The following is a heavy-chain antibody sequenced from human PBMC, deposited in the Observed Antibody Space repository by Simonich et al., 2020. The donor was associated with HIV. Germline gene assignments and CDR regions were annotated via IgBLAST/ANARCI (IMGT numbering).Heavy chain of an antibody. Sequence: QVQLVESGGGVVQPGRSLRLSCAASGFTFSSYAMHWVRQAPGKGREWVAVISYDGSNKYYADSVKGRFTISRDNAKNSLYLQMNSLRAEDTAVYYCARNGGGDCDYWGQGTLVTVSS. CDR3: ARNGGGDCDY. CDR1: GFTFSSYA. CDR2: ISYDGSNK. V-gene: IGHV3-30*07. J-gene: IGHJ4*02. D-gene: IGHD2-21*02.